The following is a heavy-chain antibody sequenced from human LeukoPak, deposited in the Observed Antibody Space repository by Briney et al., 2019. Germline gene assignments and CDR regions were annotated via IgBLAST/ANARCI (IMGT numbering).Heavy chain of an antibody. CDR2: INSDSNYI. Sequence: GGSLGLSCAASGFTFRSYSMNWVRQAPGKGLEWVSSINSDSNYIYYADSVQGRFTISRDNAKNSLYLQMNSLRAEDTAAYYCVRGNFNGGIDYWGQGTLVTVSS. J-gene: IGHJ4*02. V-gene: IGHV3-21*01. D-gene: IGHD3-10*01. CDR3: VRGNFNGGIDY. CDR1: GFTFRSYS.